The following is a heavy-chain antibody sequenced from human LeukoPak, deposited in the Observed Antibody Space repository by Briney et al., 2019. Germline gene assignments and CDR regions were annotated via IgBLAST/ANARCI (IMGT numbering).Heavy chain of an antibody. CDR1: GGSISSGGYY. V-gene: IGHV4-31*03. D-gene: IGHD2-2*01. J-gene: IGHJ5*02. Sequence: SETLSLTCTVSGGSISSGGYYWSWIRQHPGKGLEWIGYIYYSGSTYYNPSLKSRVTISVDTSKNQSSLKLSSVTAADTAVYYCARDLSSVGFDPWGQGTLVTVSS. CDR2: IYYSGST. CDR3: ARDLSSVGFDP.